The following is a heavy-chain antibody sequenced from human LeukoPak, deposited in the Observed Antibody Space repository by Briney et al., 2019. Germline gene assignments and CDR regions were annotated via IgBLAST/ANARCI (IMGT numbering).Heavy chain of an antibody. V-gene: IGHV4-59*01. Sequence: SETLRLTCTASGCTISSYYMSWIRQPPGKGLEWIGFISYSGSTTYNPSLKSRVTISLDTSHDDFSLNLSSVIGALATVYPCARGAPGSGYHYYLDYWGQGTLVTVSS. CDR3: ARGAPGSGYHYYLDY. D-gene: IGHD3-22*01. J-gene: IGHJ4*02. CDR2: ISYSGST. CDR1: GCTISSYY.